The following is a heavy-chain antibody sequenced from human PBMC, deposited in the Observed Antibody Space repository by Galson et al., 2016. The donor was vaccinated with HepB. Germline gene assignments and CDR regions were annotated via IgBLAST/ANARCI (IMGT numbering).Heavy chain of an antibody. Sequence: PALVKPTQTLTLTCTFSGFSLSSRGMCVSWIRQPPGKALEWLARIDWDDDKYYSTSLKTRLTISKDTSKNQVVLTMTNMDPVDTATYYCVRSLYSSVDYWGQGTLVTVSS. J-gene: IGHJ4*02. CDR2: IDWDDDK. CDR3: VRSLYSSVDY. V-gene: IGHV2-70*11. CDR1: GFSLSSRGMC. D-gene: IGHD6-25*01.